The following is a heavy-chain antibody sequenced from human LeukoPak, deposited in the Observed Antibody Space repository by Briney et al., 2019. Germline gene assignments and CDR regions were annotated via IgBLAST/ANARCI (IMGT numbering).Heavy chain of an antibody. V-gene: IGHV1-18*04. J-gene: IGHJ4*02. CDR3: ARAGFGELLTDY. Sequence: ASVKVSCKASGYTFTGYYMHWVRQAPGQGLEWMGWISAYNGNTNYAQKLQGRVTMTTDTSTSTAYMELRRLRSDDTAVYYCARAGFGELLTDYWGQGTLVTVSS. CDR2: ISAYNGNT. D-gene: IGHD3-10*01. CDR1: GYTFTGYY.